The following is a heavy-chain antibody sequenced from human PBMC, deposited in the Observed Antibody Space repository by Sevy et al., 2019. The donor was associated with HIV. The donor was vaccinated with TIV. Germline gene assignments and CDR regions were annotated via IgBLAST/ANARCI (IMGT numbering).Heavy chain of an antibody. V-gene: IGHV3-23*01. J-gene: IGHJ4*02. Sequence: GGSLRLSCAASRFTFSTYAIHWVRQAPGKGLEWVASISGSGGFTYYADSVKGRFTISRDNFKNTVDLEMKSLRAEDTAVYYCAKDPLNIAARFDYWGQGTLVTVSS. CDR2: ISGSGGFT. D-gene: IGHD6-6*01. CDR1: RFTFSTYA. CDR3: AKDPLNIAARFDY.